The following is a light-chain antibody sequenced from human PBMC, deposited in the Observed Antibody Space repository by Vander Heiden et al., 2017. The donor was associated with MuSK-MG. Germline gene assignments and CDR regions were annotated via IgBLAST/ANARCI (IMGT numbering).Light chain of an antibody. Sequence: QSVLTQPPSASGTPGQRVTISCSGSSSNIGSNYVYWYQQLPGTAPKLLIYRNNQRPSGVPDRFSGSKSGTSASLAISGLWSEDEADYHCAAWDDSLSGRVFGGGTKLTVL. CDR3: AAWDDSLSGRV. V-gene: IGLV1-47*03. CDR1: SSNIGSNY. J-gene: IGLJ2*01. CDR2: RNN.